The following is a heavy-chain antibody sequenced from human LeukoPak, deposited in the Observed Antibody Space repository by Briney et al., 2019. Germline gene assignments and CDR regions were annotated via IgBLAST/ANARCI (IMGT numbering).Heavy chain of an antibody. J-gene: IGHJ4*02. V-gene: IGHV3-23*01. D-gene: IGHD1-26*01. Sequence: PGGSLRLSCAASGFTLTNYGMTWVRQAPGKGLEWVSTLTDIGSTTYYADSVKGRFTVSRDASKNTLYLQMNSLRADDTALYFCAKGTAPNSGILDCWGQGTLVTVSS. CDR3: AKGTAPNSGILDC. CDR1: GFTLTNYG. CDR2: LTDIGSTT.